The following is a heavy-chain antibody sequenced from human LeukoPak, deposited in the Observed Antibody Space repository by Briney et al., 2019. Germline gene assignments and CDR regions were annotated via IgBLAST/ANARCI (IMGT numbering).Heavy chain of an antibody. CDR3: ARGGGYDGNYYYYGMDV. CDR2: IYHSGST. CDR1: GGSISRGGDS. Sequence: PSETLSLTYAVSGGSISRGGDSSTWIRQPPGKGLEWFGYIYHSGSTYYNPSLKSRVTISVDRSKNQFSLKLSSVTAADTAVYYCARGGGYDGNYYYYGMDVWGQGTTVTVPS. V-gene: IGHV4-30-2*01. J-gene: IGHJ6*02. D-gene: IGHD5-12*01.